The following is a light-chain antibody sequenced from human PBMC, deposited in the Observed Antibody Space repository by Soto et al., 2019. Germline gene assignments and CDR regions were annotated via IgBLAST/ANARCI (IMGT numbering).Light chain of an antibody. CDR1: SSDIGIYNF. J-gene: IGLJ3*02. V-gene: IGLV2-14*03. Sequence: QPVLTQPASVSGSPGQSIAISCTGTSSDIGIYNFVSWYQQLPGGAPKLVIYDVANRPSGVSNRFSGSKSGNTASLTISGLQPEDEGDYYCSSYSAGSTRVVFGGGTKLTVL. CDR2: DVA. CDR3: SSYSAGSTRVV.